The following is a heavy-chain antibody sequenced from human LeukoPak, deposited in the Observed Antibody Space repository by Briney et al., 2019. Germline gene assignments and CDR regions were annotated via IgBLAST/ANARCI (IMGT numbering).Heavy chain of an antibody. CDR1: GGSISSGVYY. J-gene: IGHJ4*02. D-gene: IGHD2-2*01. V-gene: IGHV4-61*08. CDR3: ARVGDCSSTSCYAADY. Sequence: SETLSLTCTVSGGSISSGVYYWSWIRQHPGKGLEWIGYIYYSGSTNYNPSLKSRVTISVDTSKNQFSLKLSSVTAADTAVYYCARVGDCSSTSCYAADYWGQGTLATVSS. CDR2: IYYSGST.